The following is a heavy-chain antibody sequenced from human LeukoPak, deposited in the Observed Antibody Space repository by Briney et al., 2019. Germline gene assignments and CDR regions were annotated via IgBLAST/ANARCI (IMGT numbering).Heavy chain of an antibody. CDR2: INHSGST. J-gene: IGHJ4*02. Sequence: SETPSLTCAVYGGSFSGYYWSWIRQPPGKGLEWIGEINHSGSTNYNPSLKSRVTISVDTSKNQFSLKLSTVTAADTAVYYCARVPITMVRGVISPYFDYWGQGTLVTVSS. V-gene: IGHV4-34*01. CDR1: GGSFSGYY. CDR3: ARVPITMVRGVISPYFDY. D-gene: IGHD3-10*01.